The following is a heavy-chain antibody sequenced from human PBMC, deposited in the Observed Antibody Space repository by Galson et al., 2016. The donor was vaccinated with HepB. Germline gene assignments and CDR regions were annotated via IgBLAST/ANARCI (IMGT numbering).Heavy chain of an antibody. J-gene: IGHJ4*02. D-gene: IGHD2-8*02. CDR3: AKSRKSTGGASYNSWQRLGVLGLDAFDF. CDR2: VSGSGGNT. Sequence: SLRLSCAASGFTFSSYAMRWVRQAPGKGLEWVSAVSGSGGNTSYADSVKGRFPISRDNSKNTLYLQMNSLRAEDTAVYYCAKSRKSTGGASYNSWQRLGVLGLDAFDFWGQGTLVTVSS. V-gene: IGHV3-23*01. CDR1: GFTFSSYA.